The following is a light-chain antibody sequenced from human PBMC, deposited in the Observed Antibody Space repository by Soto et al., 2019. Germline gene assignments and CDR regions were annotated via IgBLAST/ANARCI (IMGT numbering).Light chain of an antibody. CDR1: KLGDKY. J-gene: IGLJ2*01. Sequence: SSELTQSPSVSVSPGQTASITCSGDKLGDKYVCWYQQKPGQSPVVVIYQDSKRPSGIPERFSGSNFGNTATLTISGTQAMDEADYYCQAWDSSTVVFGGGTKLTVL. V-gene: IGLV3-1*01. CDR2: QDS. CDR3: QAWDSSTVV.